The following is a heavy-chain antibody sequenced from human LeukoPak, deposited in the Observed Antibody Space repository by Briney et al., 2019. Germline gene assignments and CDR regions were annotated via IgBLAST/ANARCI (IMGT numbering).Heavy chain of an antibody. CDR1: GFTFSSYA. Sequence: PGGSLRLSCAASGFTFSSYAMHWVRQAPGKGLEWVAVISYDGSNKYYADSVKGRFTISGDNSKNTLYLQMNSLRAEDTAVYYCARESRGYDILTGKYHRGYYSYYMDVWGKGTTVTVSS. CDR2: ISYDGSNK. V-gene: IGHV3-30*04. D-gene: IGHD3-9*01. J-gene: IGHJ6*03. CDR3: ARESRGYDILTGKYHRGYYSYYMDV.